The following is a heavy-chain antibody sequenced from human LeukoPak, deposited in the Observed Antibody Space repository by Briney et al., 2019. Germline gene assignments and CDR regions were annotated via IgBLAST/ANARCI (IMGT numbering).Heavy chain of an antibody. V-gene: IGHV1-46*01. CDR3: ARALRKRHIVVVTAIVPYFDY. D-gene: IGHD2-21*02. CDR1: GYTFTSYY. J-gene: IGHJ4*02. CDR2: INPSGGST. Sequence: ASVKVSCKASGYTFTSYYMHWVRQAPGQGLEWMGIINPSGGSTSYAQKFQGRVTMTRDMSTSTVYMELSSLRSEDTAVYYCARALRKRHIVVVTAIVPYFDYWGQGTLVTVSS.